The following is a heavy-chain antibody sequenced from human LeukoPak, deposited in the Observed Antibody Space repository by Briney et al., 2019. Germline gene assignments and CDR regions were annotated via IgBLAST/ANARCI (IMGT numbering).Heavy chain of an antibody. CDR3: ANLRYFDWLLDY. Sequence: GESLRLSCAASGFTFGSCAMSWVRQAPGKGLEWVSTVSGGGGTTYYADSVKGRFTISRDNSKNTLYLQMNSLRAEDTAVYYCANLRYFDWLLDYWGQGTLVTVSS. CDR2: VSGGGGTT. J-gene: IGHJ4*02. CDR1: GFTFGSCA. V-gene: IGHV3-23*01. D-gene: IGHD3-9*01.